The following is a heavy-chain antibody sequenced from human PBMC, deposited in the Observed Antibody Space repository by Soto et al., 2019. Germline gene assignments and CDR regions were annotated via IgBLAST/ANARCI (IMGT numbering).Heavy chain of an antibody. D-gene: IGHD6-19*01. Sequence: ETLSLTCTVSGFYIISYYWSWIRQPPGKGLEWVSYISSSSSTIYYADSVKGRFTISRDNAKNSLYLQMNSLRDEDTAVYYCARLYSSGWYGPGRYWGQGTLVTVS. CDR3: ARLYSSGWYGPGRY. CDR1: GFYIISYY. J-gene: IGHJ4*02. V-gene: IGHV3-48*02. CDR2: ISSSSSTI.